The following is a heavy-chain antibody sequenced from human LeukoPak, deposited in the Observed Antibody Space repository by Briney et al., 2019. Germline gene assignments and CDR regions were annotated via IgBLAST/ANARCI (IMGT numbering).Heavy chain of an antibody. V-gene: IGHV4-4*02. CDR3: AREPSITMVRGVVDAFDI. J-gene: IGHJ3*02. CDR1: GGSISSSNW. CDR2: IYHSGSI. D-gene: IGHD3-10*01. Sequence: SGTLSLTCAVSGGSISSSNWWSWVRQPPGKGLEWIGEIYHSGSINYNPSLKSRVTISVDTSKNQFSLKLSSVTAADTAVYYCAREPSITMVRGVVDAFDIWGQGTMVTVSS.